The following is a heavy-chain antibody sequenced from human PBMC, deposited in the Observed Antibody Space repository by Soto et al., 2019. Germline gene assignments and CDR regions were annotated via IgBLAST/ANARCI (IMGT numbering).Heavy chain of an antibody. CDR2: IYYGGNT. D-gene: IGHD3-10*01. J-gene: IGHJ5*02. CDR3: ARKVWFSEPSNAFDP. Sequence: SETLSLTCTVSDGSVNNYYWNWIRQSPGKGPEWIGYIYYGGNTKYNPSLESRVTISVDTSKNHFSLRLKSVTAADTAVYYCARKVWFSEPSNAFDPWGQGALVTVSS. V-gene: IGHV4-59*02. CDR1: DGSVNNYY.